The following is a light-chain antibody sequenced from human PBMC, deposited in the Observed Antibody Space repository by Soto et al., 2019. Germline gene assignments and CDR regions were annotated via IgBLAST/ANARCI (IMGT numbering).Light chain of an antibody. CDR2: EVS. J-gene: IGLJ2*01. Sequence: QSALTQPPSASGSPGQSVTISCTGTTSDVGAYNYVSWYQQHPGKAPKLMIFEVSKWPSGVPDRFSGSKSGNTASLTVSGLQAEDEADYYCASYAGSNNLVFGGGTKLTVL. V-gene: IGLV2-8*01. CDR3: ASYAGSNNLV. CDR1: TSDVGAYNY.